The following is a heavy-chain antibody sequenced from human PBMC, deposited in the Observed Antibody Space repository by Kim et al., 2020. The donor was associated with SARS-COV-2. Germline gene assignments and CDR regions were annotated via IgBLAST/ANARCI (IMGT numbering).Heavy chain of an antibody. CDR3: ARDIHYYGSGSYNNAFDV. CDR2: ISWNSDVL. CDR1: NFTFAHYA. J-gene: IGHJ3*01. V-gene: IGHV3-9*01. Sequence: GGSLRLSCAASNFTFAHYAMHWVRQAPGKGLEWVSAISWNSDVLDYADSVKGRFTISRDNAKNSLYLQMDSLRPEDTGLYYCARDIHYYGSGSYNNAFDVWGQGTVVTVSS. D-gene: IGHD3-10*01.